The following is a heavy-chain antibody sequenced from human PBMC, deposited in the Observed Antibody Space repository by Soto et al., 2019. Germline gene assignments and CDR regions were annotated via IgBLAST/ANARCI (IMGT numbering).Heavy chain of an antibody. V-gene: IGHV1-69*01. CDR1: GGTFKNYA. CDR2: IIPMFGAA. Sequence: QVQLVQSGPEVKKPGSSVKVSCKASGGTFKNYAISWVRQAPGQGLEWMGGIIPMFGAANYAQQFQGRVTITADESTRTAYMDLSSLRSEDTTIHYCARVRLNCRGGSCSFYYAMDGWGQGTSVTVSS. CDR3: ARVRLNCRGGSCSFYYAMDG. D-gene: IGHD2-15*01. J-gene: IGHJ6*02.